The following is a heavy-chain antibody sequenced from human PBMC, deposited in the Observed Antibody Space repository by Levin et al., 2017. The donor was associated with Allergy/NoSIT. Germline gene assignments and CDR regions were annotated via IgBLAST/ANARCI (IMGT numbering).Heavy chain of an antibody. CDR2: ISGDGVTT. CDR3: AKKGHVEVGLYYFDW. D-gene: IGHD2-2*01. V-gene: IGHV3-23*01. CDR1: GFTFRSYS. Sequence: PGGSLRLSCAASGFTFRSYSMNWVRQAPGKGLEWVSIISGDGVTTSYADSVKGRFTISRDNSKNTLYLQMNGLRAEDTAVYYCAKKGHVEVGLYYFDWWGQGTLVTVSS. J-gene: IGHJ4*02.